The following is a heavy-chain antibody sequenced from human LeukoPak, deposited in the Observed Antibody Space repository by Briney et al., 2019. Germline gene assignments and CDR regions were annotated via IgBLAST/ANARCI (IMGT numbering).Heavy chain of an antibody. CDR1: GGSVSSGSYY. D-gene: IGHD3-22*01. J-gene: IGHJ4*02. Sequence: SETLSLTCTVSGGSVSSGSYYWSWIRHPPGKGLEWIGYIYYSGSTNYNPSLKSRVTISVDTSKNQFSLKLSSVTAADTAVYYCAGTYDSSGYGRWGQGTLVTVSS. CDR3: AGTYDSSGYGR. V-gene: IGHV4-61*01. CDR2: IYYSGST.